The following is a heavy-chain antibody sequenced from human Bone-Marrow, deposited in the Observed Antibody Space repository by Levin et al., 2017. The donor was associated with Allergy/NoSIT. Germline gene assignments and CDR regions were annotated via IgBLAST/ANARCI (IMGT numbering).Heavy chain of an antibody. CDR3: AREVPYYDFWSGYYMEDY. V-gene: IGHV3-7*03. D-gene: IGHD3-3*01. J-gene: IGHJ4*02. Sequence: GGSLRLSCAASGFTFSSYWMSWVRQAPGKGLEWVANIKQDGSEKYYVDSVKGRFTISRDNAKNSLYLQMNSLRAEDTAVYYCAREVPYYDFWSGYYMEDYWGQGTLVTVSS. CDR2: IKQDGSEK. CDR1: GFTFSSYW.